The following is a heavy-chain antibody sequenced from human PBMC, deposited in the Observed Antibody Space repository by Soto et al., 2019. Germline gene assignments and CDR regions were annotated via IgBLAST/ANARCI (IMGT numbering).Heavy chain of an antibody. V-gene: IGHV1-46*01. Sequence: ASVKVSCKASGYTFTSYYMHWVRQAPGQGLEWKGITNPSGGSTSYAQKFQGRVTMTRDTSTSTVYMELSSLRSEDTAVYYCARDFRDEWELLYYYYYYYGMDVWGQGTTVTVSS. CDR3: ARDFRDEWELLYYYYYYYGMDV. CDR2: TNPSGGST. D-gene: IGHD1-26*01. CDR1: GYTFTSYY. J-gene: IGHJ6*02.